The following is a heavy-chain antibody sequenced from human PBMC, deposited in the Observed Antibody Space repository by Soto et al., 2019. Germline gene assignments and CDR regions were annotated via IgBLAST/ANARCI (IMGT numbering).Heavy chain of an antibody. CDR3: AKAPAIVLVPAAMGGDY. Sequence: QVQLVESGGGVVQPGRSLRLSCAASGFTFSSFGMHWVRQAPDKGLEWVAVISYDGSNKYYADSVKGRFTISRDNSKNTLYLQMNSRRAEDTAVYYCAKAPAIVLVPAAMGGDYWGQGTLVTVSS. CDR1: GFTFSSFG. V-gene: IGHV3-30*18. CDR2: ISYDGSNK. J-gene: IGHJ4*02. D-gene: IGHD2-2*01.